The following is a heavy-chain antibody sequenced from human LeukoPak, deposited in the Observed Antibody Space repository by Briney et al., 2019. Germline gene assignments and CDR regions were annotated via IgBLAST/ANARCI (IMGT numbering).Heavy chain of an antibody. V-gene: IGHV4-59*01. J-gene: IGHJ4*02. CDR1: GGSFSGYY. CDR2: IYYSGST. Sequence: SETLSLTCAVYGGSFSGYYWSWIRQPPGKGLEWIGYIYYSGSTNYNPSLKSRVTISVDTSKNQFSLKLSSVTAADTAVYYCARDRGGSLSSFDYWGQGTLVTVSS. D-gene: IGHD1-26*01. CDR3: ARDRGGSLSSFDY.